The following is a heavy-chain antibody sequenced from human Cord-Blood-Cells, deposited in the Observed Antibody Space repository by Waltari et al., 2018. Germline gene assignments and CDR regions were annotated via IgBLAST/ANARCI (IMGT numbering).Heavy chain of an antibody. CDR3: VSGNDRGNNWFDP. CDR2: INPNSGGT. Sequence: QVQLVQSGAEVKKPGASVKVSCKASGYTFTGSYMHWVRQSPGQGLEWMGRINPNSGGTNYAQKFQGRVTMTRDTSISTAYMELSRLRSDDTAVYYCVSGNDRGNNWFDPWGQGTLVTVSS. CDR1: GYTFTGSY. J-gene: IGHJ5*02. D-gene: IGHD3-10*01. V-gene: IGHV1-2*06.